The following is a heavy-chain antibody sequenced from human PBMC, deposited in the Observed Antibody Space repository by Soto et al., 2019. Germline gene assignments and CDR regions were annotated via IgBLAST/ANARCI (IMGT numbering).Heavy chain of an antibody. CDR2: IYYSGST. D-gene: IGHD3-22*01. Sequence: QVQLQESGPGLVKPSQTLSLTCTVSGGSISSGGYYWSWIRQHPGKGLEWIGYIYYSGSTYYNPSLKSRVNISVDTSKNQFSLKLSSVTAADTAVYYCARETYYDSSGYPRGGFDYWGQGTLVTVSS. V-gene: IGHV4-31*03. CDR1: GGSISSGGYY. CDR3: ARETYYDSSGYPRGGFDY. J-gene: IGHJ4*02.